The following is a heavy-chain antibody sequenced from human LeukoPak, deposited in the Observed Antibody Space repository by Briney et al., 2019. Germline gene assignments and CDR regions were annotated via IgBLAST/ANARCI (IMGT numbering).Heavy chain of an antibody. CDR3: ARESRDVYNLYYFDY. V-gene: IGHV1-69*05. D-gene: IGHD5-24*01. CDR1: GHTFSSYT. J-gene: IGHJ4*02. Sequence: ASVKVSCKASGHTFSSYTIGWARQAPGQGLEWMGRIIPIFGTANYAQKFQGRVTITTDESTSTAYMELSSLRSEDTAVYYCARESRDVYNLYYFDYWGQGTLVTVSS. CDR2: IIPIFGTA.